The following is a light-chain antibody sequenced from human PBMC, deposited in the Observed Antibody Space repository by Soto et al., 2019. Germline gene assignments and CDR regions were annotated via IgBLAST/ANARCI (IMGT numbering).Light chain of an antibody. Sequence: EIVLTQSPGTLSLSPGERATLSCRASQSVSSSYLAWYQQKPGQAPRLLIYGASSRATGIPDRFSGSGSGTDFTLTISRLEPEDFAVYYCQQYGSSPLTCGGGTTGDIK. J-gene: IGKJ4*01. CDR3: QQYGSSPLT. V-gene: IGKV3-20*01. CDR1: QSVSSSY. CDR2: GAS.